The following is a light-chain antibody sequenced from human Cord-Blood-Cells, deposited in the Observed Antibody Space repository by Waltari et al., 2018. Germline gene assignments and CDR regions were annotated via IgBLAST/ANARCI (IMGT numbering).Light chain of an antibody. J-gene: IGLJ3*02. CDR3: SSYAGSNNWV. CDR1: SSDVGGYNY. Sequence: QSALTQPPSASGSPGQSVTISCTGTSSDVGGYNYVSWYQQHPGKAPKLMIYEVSKRRAGAPDRFSGSKSGNTASLTVSGLQAEDEADYYCSSYAGSNNWVFGGGTKLTVL. V-gene: IGLV2-8*01. CDR2: EVS.